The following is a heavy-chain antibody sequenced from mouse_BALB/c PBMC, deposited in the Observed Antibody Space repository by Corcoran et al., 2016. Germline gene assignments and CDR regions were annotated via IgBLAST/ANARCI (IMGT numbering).Heavy chain of an antibody. CDR1: GYTFTSYV. CDR2: INPYNDCT. J-gene: IGHJ4*01. Sequence: EVQLQQSGPELVKPGASVKMSCKASGYTFTSYVMHWVKQKPGQGLEWIGYINPYNDCTKYNEKFKGKATLTSDKSSSTAYMERSSLASEDSAVYYGARLYPGIAMDYWGQGTAVTVSS. V-gene: IGHV1S136*01. CDR3: ARLYPGIAMDY.